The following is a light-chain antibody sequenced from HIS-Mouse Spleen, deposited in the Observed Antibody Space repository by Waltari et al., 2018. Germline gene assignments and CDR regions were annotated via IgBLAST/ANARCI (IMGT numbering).Light chain of an antibody. Sequence: DIQMTQSPSSLSASVGDRVNITCQASQDISNYLNWYQQKPGKAPKLLIYDASNLETGVPSRFSGSGSGTDFTFTISSLQPEDIATYYCQQYDNLLINFGGGTKVEIK. J-gene: IGKJ4*01. CDR3: QQYDNLLIN. V-gene: IGKV1-33*01. CDR2: DAS. CDR1: QDISNY.